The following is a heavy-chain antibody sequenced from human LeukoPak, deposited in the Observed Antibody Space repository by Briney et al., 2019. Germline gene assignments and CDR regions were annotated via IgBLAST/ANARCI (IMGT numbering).Heavy chain of an antibody. CDR2: INTDGSST. D-gene: IGHD6-6*01. CDR1: GFTFSNYW. V-gene: IGHV3-74*01. J-gene: IGHJ4*02. CDR3: GRGYSSSYRIDY. Sequence: PGGSLRLSCAASGFTFSNYWMHWVRQAPGKGLVWVSRINTDGSSTTYADSVKGRFTISRDNAKNTLYLQMNSLSAEDTAVYYCGRGYSSSYRIDYWGQGTLVTVSS.